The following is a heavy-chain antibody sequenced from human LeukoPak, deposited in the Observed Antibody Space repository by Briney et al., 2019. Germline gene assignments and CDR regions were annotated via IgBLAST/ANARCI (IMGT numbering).Heavy chain of an antibody. CDR1: GYTLRELS. D-gene: IGHD2/OR15-2a*01. J-gene: IGHJ6*03. V-gene: IGHV1-24*01. CDR3: ATGHCNTSSCYDYYMDV. Sequence: ASVKVSCKVSGYTLRELSMHWVRQAPAKGLQWMGVFDPEDGESIIAQKFQGRLTMTEDTSTDTAYMELSSLTSEDTAMYYCATGHCNTSSCYDYYMDVWGKGTTVTVSS. CDR2: FDPEDGES.